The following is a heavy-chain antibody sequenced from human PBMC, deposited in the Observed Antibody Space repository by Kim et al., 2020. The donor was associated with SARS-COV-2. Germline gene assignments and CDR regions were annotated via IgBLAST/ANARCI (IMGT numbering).Heavy chain of an antibody. J-gene: IGHJ6*02. CDR1: GFTFSDYY. V-gene: IGHV3-11*01. D-gene: IGHD6-19*01. CDR2: ISSSGSTI. Sequence: GGSLRLSCAASGFTFSDYYMSWIRQAPGKGLEWVSYISSSGSTIYYADSVKGRFTISRDNAKNSLYLQMNSLRAEDTAVYYCARIAVAGNGAGGPRGYMDVWGQGTTVTVSS. CDR3: ARIAVAGNGAGGPRGYMDV.